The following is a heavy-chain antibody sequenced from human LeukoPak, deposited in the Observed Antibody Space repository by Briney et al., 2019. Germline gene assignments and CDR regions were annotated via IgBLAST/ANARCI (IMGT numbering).Heavy chain of an antibody. D-gene: IGHD3-22*01. CDR2: IYYSGST. J-gene: IGHJ3*02. Sequence: SETLSLTCTVSGGSISSYYWSWIRQPPGKGLEWIGYIYYSGSTNYNPSLKSRVTISVDTSKNQFSLKLSSVTAADTAVYYCARVTYYYDSSGYYLNAFDIWGQGTMVTVSS. V-gene: IGHV4-59*01. CDR3: ARVTYYYDSSGYYLNAFDI. CDR1: GGSISSYY.